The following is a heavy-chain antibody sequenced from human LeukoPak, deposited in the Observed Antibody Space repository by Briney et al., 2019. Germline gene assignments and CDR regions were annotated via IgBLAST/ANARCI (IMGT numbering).Heavy chain of an antibody. CDR3: ARYYGSGTDYYYMDV. J-gene: IGHJ6*03. D-gene: IGHD3-10*01. V-gene: IGHV3-7*01. CDR1: GFTFSSYW. Sequence: GGSLRLSCAASGFTFSSYWMSWVRQAPGKGLEWVANIKQDGSEKYYVDSVKGRFTISRDNAKNSLYLQMNSLRAEDTAVYYCARYYGSGTDYYYMDVWGKGTTVTVSS. CDR2: IKQDGSEK.